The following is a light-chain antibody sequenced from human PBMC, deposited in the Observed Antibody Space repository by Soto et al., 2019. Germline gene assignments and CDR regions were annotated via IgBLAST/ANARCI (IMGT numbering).Light chain of an antibody. Sequence: EIVLTQSPATLSSSPGETATLSCRASQYVGTRLAWYQHKPGQAPRLLIYYTSNRATGIPARFSGSGSGTDFTPTISSLAPEDFAIYYCHQRQSWPRTFGQGTKV. CDR2: YTS. V-gene: IGKV3-11*01. J-gene: IGKJ1*01. CDR1: QYVGTR. CDR3: HQRQSWPRT.